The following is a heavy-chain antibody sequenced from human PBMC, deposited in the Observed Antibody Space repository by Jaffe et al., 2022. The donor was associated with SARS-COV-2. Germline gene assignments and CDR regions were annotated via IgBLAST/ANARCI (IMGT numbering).Heavy chain of an antibody. J-gene: IGHJ5*02. CDR1: GGSINGYY. Sequence: QVQLQESGPRLVNPSETLSLTCTVSGGSINGYYWSWIRQFPGRGLELGRGLEFIGDIYYTGSANYNPSLMSRVSMSVDTSKNQFSLKLSSATAADTAVYYCARHQGSGSYPMDRWGQGTLVTVSS. V-gene: IGHV4-59*01. D-gene: IGHD3-10*01. CDR3: ARHQGSGSYPMDR. CDR2: IYYTGSA.